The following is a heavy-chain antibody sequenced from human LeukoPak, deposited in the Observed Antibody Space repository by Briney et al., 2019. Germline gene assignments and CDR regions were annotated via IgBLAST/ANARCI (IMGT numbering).Heavy chain of an antibody. CDR3: ARGAGELHQYYNYRDV. J-gene: IGHJ6*03. CDR1: GGTFSSYA. D-gene: IGHD1-26*01. V-gene: IGHV1-69*13. Sequence: ASVKVSCKASGGTFSSYAISWVRQAPGQELEWMGGIIPIFGTANYAQKFQGRVTITADESTSTAYMELSSLRSEDTAVDYCARGAGELHQYYNYRDVGAKGPT. CDR2: IIPIFGTA.